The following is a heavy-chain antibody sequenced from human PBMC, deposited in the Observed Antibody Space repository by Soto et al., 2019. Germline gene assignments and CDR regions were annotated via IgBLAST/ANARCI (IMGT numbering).Heavy chain of an antibody. J-gene: IGHJ4*02. V-gene: IGHV3-30*18. Sequence: GGSLRGSCADSGFTCSSYKMNWVRQAPGKGLEWVADISYDGSNKYYADSVQGRFTISRDNSKNTLYLQMNSLRAEDTAVYYCANQAVDCIRYWGPGTLVTVS. CDR1: GFTCSSYK. D-gene: IGHD2-21*02. CDR2: ISYDGSNK. CDR3: ANQAVDCIRY.